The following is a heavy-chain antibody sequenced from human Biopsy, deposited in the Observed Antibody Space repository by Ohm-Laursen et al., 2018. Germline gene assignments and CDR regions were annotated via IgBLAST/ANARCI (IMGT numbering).Heavy chain of an antibody. V-gene: IGHV4-34*01. D-gene: IGHD6-19*01. CDR3: ARSGQWARYYFDY. CDR1: GGSISGYY. Sequence: SETLSLTCAVSGGSISGYYWSWIRQPPGKGLEWIGEINHRGYTDYNASLKGRVSISVDTSKNQLSLNLTSVTDADTAVFYCARSGQWARYYFDYWGHGTLVTVSP. J-gene: IGHJ4*01. CDR2: INHRGYT.